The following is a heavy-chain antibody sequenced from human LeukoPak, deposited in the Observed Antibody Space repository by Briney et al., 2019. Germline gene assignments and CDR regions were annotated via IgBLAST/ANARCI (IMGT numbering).Heavy chain of an antibody. CDR1: GYSISSGYY. Sequence: PSETLSLTCTVSGYSISSGYYWGWIRQPPGKGLEWIGSIYHSGSTYYNPSLKSRVTISVDTSKNQFSLKLSSVTAADTAVYYCARGRRSGYPRGWFDPWGQGTLVTVSS. D-gene: IGHD5-12*01. CDR3: ARGRRSGYPRGWFDP. V-gene: IGHV4-38-2*02. J-gene: IGHJ5*02. CDR2: IYHSGST.